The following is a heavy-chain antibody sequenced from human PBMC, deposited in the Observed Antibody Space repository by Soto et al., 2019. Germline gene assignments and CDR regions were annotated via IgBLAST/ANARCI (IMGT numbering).Heavy chain of an antibody. Sequence: ASMKVSCKASGYTFTSYGISWVRQAPGQGLEWMGWISAYNGNTNYAQKLQGRVTMTTDTSTSTAYMELRSLRSDDTAVYYCAREELGYCSGGSCYPHYYYGMDVWGQGTTVTVSS. V-gene: IGHV1-18*01. CDR2: ISAYNGNT. J-gene: IGHJ6*02. D-gene: IGHD2-15*01. CDR1: GYTFTSYG. CDR3: AREELGYCSGGSCYPHYYYGMDV.